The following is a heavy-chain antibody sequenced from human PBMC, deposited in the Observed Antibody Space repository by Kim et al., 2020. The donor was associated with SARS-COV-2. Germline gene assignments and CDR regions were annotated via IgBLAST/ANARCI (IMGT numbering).Heavy chain of an antibody. CDR2: IYSGGST. Sequence: GGSLRLSCAASGFTVSSNYMSWVRQAPGKGLEWVSVIYSGGSTYYADSVKGRFTISRDNSKNTLYLQMNSLRAEDTAVYYCARGGYDFGLYYFDYWGQGTLVTVSS. CDR3: ARGGYDFGLYYFDY. CDR1: GFTVSSNY. D-gene: IGHD5-12*01. J-gene: IGHJ4*02. V-gene: IGHV3-53*01.